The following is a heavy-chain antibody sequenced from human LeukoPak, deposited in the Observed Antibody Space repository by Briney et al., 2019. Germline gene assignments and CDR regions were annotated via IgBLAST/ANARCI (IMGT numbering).Heavy chain of an antibody. Sequence: GGSLRLSCAVSGFAFGSEAMSWVRQSPARGLEWVASISPGGGTTYYADYVKGRFTISRDNSKNSLSVQMNSLRAEDTAVYFCAKSRSGSANWALQIFDNWGQGTLVTVSS. D-gene: IGHD1-1*01. CDR1: GFAFGSEA. CDR2: ISPGGGTT. V-gene: IGHV3-23*01. J-gene: IGHJ4*02. CDR3: AKSRSGSANWALQIFDN.